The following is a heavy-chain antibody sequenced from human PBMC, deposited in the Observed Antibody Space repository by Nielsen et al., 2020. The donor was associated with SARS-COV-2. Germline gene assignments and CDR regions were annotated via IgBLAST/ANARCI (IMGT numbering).Heavy chain of an antibody. D-gene: IGHD5-18*01. Sequence: SLKISCAASGFTFDDYAMHWVRQAPGKGLEWVSGISWNSGSIGYADSVKGRFTISRDNAKNSLYLQMNSLRAEDTAVYYCAREFGGYSYGYEDYWGQGTLVTVSS. CDR1: GFTFDDYA. CDR3: AREFGGYSYGYEDY. J-gene: IGHJ4*02. V-gene: IGHV3-9*01. CDR2: ISWNSGSI.